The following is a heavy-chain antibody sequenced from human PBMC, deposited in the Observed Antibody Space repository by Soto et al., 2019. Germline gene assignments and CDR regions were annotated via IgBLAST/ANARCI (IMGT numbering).Heavy chain of an antibody. CDR3: ARSVFP. CDR1: GGPITGGGYY. Sequence: QVQLQESGPGRLKPSKTLSLPCIFSGGPITGGGYYWSWIRQHPGKGLEWIGYIYYSGSTYYNPSLKSRVTISVDTSKNQFSLKLSSVTAADTAIYYCARSVFPWGQGTLVTVSS. J-gene: IGHJ5*02. V-gene: IGHV4-31*03. CDR2: IYYSGST.